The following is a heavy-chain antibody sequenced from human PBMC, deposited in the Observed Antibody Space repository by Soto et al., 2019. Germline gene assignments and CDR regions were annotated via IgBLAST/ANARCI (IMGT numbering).Heavy chain of an antibody. D-gene: IGHD3-3*01. CDR3: ARDYGVLEFDY. J-gene: IGHJ4*02. V-gene: IGHV4-59*01. Sequence: SETLSLTCTVSGGSISSYYWSWIRQPPGKGLEWIGYIYYSGSTNYNPSLKSRVTISVNTSKNQFSLKLSSVTAADTAVYYCARDYGVLEFDYWGQGTLVTVSS. CDR1: GGSISSYY. CDR2: IYYSGST.